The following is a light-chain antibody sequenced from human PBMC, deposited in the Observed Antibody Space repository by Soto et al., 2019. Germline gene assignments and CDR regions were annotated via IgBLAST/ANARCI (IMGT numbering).Light chain of an antibody. CDR3: QQYGSSPYT. V-gene: IGKV3-20*01. CDR1: QSVSRNY. Sequence: EVVLTQSPGTLSLSPGQRATLTCSASQSVSRNYLSWYHQKPRQAPRLLIYGASTRATGIPDRFAGSVSGTDFTLTISRLEPEDLAVYECQQYGSSPYTFGHGNNLEIK. J-gene: IGKJ2*01. CDR2: GAS.